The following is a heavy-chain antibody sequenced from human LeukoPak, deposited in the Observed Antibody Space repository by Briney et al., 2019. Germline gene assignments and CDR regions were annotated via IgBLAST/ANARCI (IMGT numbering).Heavy chain of an antibody. J-gene: IGHJ4*02. D-gene: IGHD5-24*01. Sequence: SETLSLTCTVSGGAISSYYWSWIRQPPGKGLEWIGYIYYSGSTNYNPSLKSRVTISVDTSKNQFSLKLSSVTAADTAVYYCAREGMAIDYWGQGTLVTVSS. CDR2: IYYSGST. CDR1: GGAISSYY. CDR3: AREGMAIDY. V-gene: IGHV4-59*01.